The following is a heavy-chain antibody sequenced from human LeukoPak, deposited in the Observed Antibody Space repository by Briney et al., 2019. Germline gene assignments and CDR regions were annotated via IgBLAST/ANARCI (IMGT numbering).Heavy chain of an antibody. CDR2: MYLGGTT. CDR1: GGSISSLNL. D-gene: IGHD6-19*01. CDR3: AGLEGRYSTDWFYFFDY. V-gene: IGHV4-4*02. Sequence: SETLSLTCIVSGGSISSLNLWSWLRQPPGKGLEWIGEMYLGGTTNFNPSLKSRVTVLIDKSKNQLSLQLTSVIAADTAVYYCAGLEGRYSTDWFYFFDYWGQGALVTVSS. J-gene: IGHJ4*02.